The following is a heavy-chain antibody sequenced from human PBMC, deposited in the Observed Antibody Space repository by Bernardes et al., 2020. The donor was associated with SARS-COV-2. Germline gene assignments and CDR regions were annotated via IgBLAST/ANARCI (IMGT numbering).Heavy chain of an antibody. D-gene: IGHD2-2*01. CDR2: IDWDDDK. CDR3: ARISRDCTSASCYFDY. CDR1: GFSLTTSEMR. J-gene: IGHJ4*02. V-gene: IGHV2-70*04. Sequence: PTLAKPTQTLTLTCTFSGFSLTTSEMRVSWIRQPPGKALEWLARIDWDDDKFYTTSLKSRLTISKDTSKNQVVLTMTNMDPVDTATYYCARISRDCTSASCYFDYWGQGTLVTVSS.